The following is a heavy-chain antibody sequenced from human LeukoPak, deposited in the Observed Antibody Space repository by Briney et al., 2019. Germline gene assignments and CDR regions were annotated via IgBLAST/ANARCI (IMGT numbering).Heavy chain of an antibody. CDR3: ANSLAVTGLLDY. V-gene: IGHV3-23*01. D-gene: IGHD6-19*01. CDR1: GFTFSSYA. Sequence: SGGSLRLSCAASGFTFSSYAMSWVRQAPGKGLEWASVISGSGGSTYYADSVKGRFTISRDNSKNTLYLQMNSLRADDTAVYYCANSLAVTGLLDYWGQGSLVTVSS. CDR2: ISGSGGST. J-gene: IGHJ4*02.